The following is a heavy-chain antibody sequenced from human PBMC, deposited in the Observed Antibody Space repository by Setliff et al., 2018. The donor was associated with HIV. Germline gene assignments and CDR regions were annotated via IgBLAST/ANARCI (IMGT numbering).Heavy chain of an antibody. CDR2: ISGAGATT. CDR3: AKDGYSDYGDWYFDL. CDR1: GFTLRSYA. J-gene: IGHJ2*01. Sequence: GGSLRLSCEASGFTLRSYAMYWVRQAPGKGLEWVAGISGAGATTYYADSVKGRFTISRDNSKDTLYLQMNSLRAEDTAVYYCAKDGYSDYGDWYFDLWGRGTLVTVSS. V-gene: IGHV3-23*01. D-gene: IGHD4-17*01.